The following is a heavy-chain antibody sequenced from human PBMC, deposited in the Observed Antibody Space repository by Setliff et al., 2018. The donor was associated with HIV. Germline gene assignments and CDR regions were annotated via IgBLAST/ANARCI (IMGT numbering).Heavy chain of an antibody. CDR1: GYTFTDYY. CDR3: ATGAETNSSSWEAYYMDV. J-gene: IGHJ6*03. Sequence: ASVKVSCKSSGYTFTDYYIHWVQQAPGKGLEWMGRVDPEDGETIYAERFQGRVTITADTSTDTSYMELSSLRSEDTAVYYCATGAETNSSSWEAYYMDVWGKGTTVTVSS. CDR2: VDPEDGET. D-gene: IGHD6-13*01. V-gene: IGHV1-69-2*01.